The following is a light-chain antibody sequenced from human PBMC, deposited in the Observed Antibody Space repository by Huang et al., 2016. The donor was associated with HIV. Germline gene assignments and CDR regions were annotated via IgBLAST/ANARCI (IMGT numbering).Light chain of an antibody. CDR3: QQTYSLPRT. J-gene: IGKJ2*01. V-gene: IGKV1-39*01. Sequence: DIQMTQSPSSLSASVGDRVTITCRASQSISEYLNWYQQKPGKAPNLLIFATSGLRSGVPSRFSGSGSGTHVTLTINNLQREDFATYFCQQTYSLPRTFGQGTRLEIK. CDR2: ATS. CDR1: QSISEY.